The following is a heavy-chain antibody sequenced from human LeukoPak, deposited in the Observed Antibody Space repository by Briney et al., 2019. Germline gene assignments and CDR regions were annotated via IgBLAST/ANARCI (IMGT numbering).Heavy chain of an antibody. J-gene: IGHJ5*02. CDR3: ARYKFHNYFDP. Sequence: ETLSLTCSVSGDSVSSSPYYWGWIRQPPGKGLEWIGNTFSTSTLYNASLRSRVTILVDTSKNQFSLKLTSATAADTAIYYCARYKFHNYFDPWGQGTLVVISS. CDR2: TFSTST. D-gene: IGHD5-24*01. CDR1: GDSVSSSPYY. V-gene: IGHV4-61*01.